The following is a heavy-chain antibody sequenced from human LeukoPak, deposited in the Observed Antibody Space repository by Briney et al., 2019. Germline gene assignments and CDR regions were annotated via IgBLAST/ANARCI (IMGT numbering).Heavy chain of an antibody. CDR1: GYTFTGYY. D-gene: IGHD6-13*01. CDR3: ASHSSSRVSWI. Sequence: GASVKVSCKASGYTFTGYYIHWVRQAPGQGLEWMGWINPNSGGTKSAQRFQGRVTMSRDTSTSTAFMELSSLRSDDTAMYYCASHSSSRVSWIWGQGTTVTVSS. J-gene: IGHJ6*02. CDR2: INPNSGGT. V-gene: IGHV1-2*02.